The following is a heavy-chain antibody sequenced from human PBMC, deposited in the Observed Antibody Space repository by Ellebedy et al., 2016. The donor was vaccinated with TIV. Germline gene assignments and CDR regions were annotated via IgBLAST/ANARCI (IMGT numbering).Heavy chain of an antibody. Sequence: MPGGSLRLSCTVSGDSMIPYYWHWIRQTPGKGLEWIGYIYFSGTTMYNPSLKSRIIISVDTSTNQFSLDVSSVTAADTAVYYCARGLPVAGRNQFDYWGQGTLVTVSS. J-gene: IGHJ4*02. CDR1: GDSMIPYY. CDR3: ARGLPVAGRNQFDY. CDR2: IYFSGTT. V-gene: IGHV4-59*01. D-gene: IGHD6-19*01.